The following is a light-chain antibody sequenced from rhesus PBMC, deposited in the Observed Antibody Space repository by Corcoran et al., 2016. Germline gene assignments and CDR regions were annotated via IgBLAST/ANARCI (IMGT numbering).Light chain of an antibody. Sequence: DIQMTQSPSSLSASVGDTVTITCRASQGISSYLAWYQQKQGKAPKLLIYKASTLQSGVPSRFSGSGSGTDFTLTISSLQPEDFATYYCQQHNSYPPTFGQGTKVEIK. CDR2: KAS. CDR3: QQHNSYPPT. J-gene: IGKJ1*01. CDR1: QGISSY. V-gene: IGKV1-25*01.